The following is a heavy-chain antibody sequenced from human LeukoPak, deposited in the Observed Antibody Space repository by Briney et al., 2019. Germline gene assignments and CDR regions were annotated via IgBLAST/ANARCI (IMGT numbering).Heavy chain of an antibody. CDR2: IYYSGTT. CDR3: ATEKEAHSSWDY. J-gene: IGHJ4*02. V-gene: IGHV4-39*01. Sequence: PSETLSLTCTVSGGSISSYYWGWIRQPPGKGLEWIGNIYYSGTTYYNPSLKSRVTISVDTSKNQFSLKLSSVTAADTAVYYCATEKEAHSSWDYWGQGTLVTVSS. CDR1: GGSISSYY.